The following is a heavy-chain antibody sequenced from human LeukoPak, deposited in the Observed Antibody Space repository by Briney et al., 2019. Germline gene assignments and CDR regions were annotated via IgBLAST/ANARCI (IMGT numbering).Heavy chain of an antibody. CDR1: GGSISSGSYY. D-gene: IGHD1-26*01. J-gene: IGHJ4*02. V-gene: IGHV4-61*02. CDR3: ARDRPDSRWELPHTDY. Sequence: PSETLSLTCTVSGGSISSGSYYWSWIRQPAGKGLEWIGRIYTSGSTNYNPSLKSRVTISVDTSKNQFSLKLSSVTAADTAVYYCARDRPDSRWELPHTDYWGQGTLVTVSS. CDR2: IYTSGST.